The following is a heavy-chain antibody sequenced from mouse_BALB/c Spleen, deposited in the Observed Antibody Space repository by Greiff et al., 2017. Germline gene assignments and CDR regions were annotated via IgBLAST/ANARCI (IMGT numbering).Heavy chain of an antibody. D-gene: IGHD2-3*01. CDR3: ARDGPWFAY. V-gene: IGHV14-3*02. CDR2: IDPANGNT. J-gene: IGHJ3*01. CDR1: GFHIKDTY. Sequence: EVKLMESGAALVKPGASVKLSCTASGFHIKDTYMHWVKQRPEQGLEWIGRIDPANGNTKYDPKFQGKATITADTSSNTAYLQLSSLTSEDSAVYYCARDGPWFAYWGQGTLVTVSA.